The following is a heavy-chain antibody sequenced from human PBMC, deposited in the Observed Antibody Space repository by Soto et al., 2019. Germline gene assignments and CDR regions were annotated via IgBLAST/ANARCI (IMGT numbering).Heavy chain of an antibody. Sequence: QVQLQESGSGLVKPSQSLSLTCTVSGVSFNPAITWWGWFGHSPGKGLEFIGYYHSGGSTYYDASFRSRVIISADTSNSQFSLKLSSVTVADTAVYFCVRSRQMESGNDYGLDVWGQGTTVTVSS. D-gene: IGHD1-1*01. CDR3: VRSRQMESGNDYGLDV. CDR1: GVSFNPAITW. J-gene: IGHJ6*02. V-gene: IGHV4-30-4*01. CDR2: YHSGGST.